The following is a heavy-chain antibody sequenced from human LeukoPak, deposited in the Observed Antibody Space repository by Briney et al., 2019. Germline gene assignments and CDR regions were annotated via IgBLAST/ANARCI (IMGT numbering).Heavy chain of an antibody. CDR2: IYYSGST. V-gene: IGHV4-59*01. D-gene: IGHD3-22*01. Sequence: SETLSLTCTVSGGSISSYYWSWIRQPPGKGLEWIGYIYYSGSTNYNPSLKSRVTISVDTSKNQFSLKLSSVTAADTAVYYSARGPDYDSSGYLPVWGQGTLVTVSS. J-gene: IGHJ4*02. CDR1: GGSISSYY. CDR3: ARGPDYDSSGYLPV.